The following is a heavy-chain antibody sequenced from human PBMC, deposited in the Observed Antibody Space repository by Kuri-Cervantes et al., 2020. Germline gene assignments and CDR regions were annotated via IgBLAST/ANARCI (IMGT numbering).Heavy chain of an antibody. Sequence: SETLSLTCTVSGGSMNNNNYYWGWIRQSPGKGLEWVGSIYHSGSTYYNPSLKSRVTISVDTSKNQFSLKLSSVTAADTAVYYCARGRGSGWTDFDYWGQGTLVTVSS. CDR1: GGSMNNNNYY. J-gene: IGHJ4*02. CDR3: ARGRGSGWTDFDY. D-gene: IGHD6-19*01. CDR2: IYHSGST. V-gene: IGHV4-39*07.